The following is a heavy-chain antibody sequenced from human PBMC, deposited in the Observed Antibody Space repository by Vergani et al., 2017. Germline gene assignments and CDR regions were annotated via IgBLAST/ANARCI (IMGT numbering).Heavy chain of an antibody. CDR1: GFTFSSYG. CDR2: ISSSSSYI. D-gene: IGHD3-3*01. J-gene: IGHJ4*02. Sequence: EVQLVESGGGLVKPGGSLRLSCAASGFTFSSYGMNWVRQAPGKGLEWVSSISSSSSYIYYADSVKGRFTISRDNAKNSLYLQMNSLRAEDTAVYYCARATIFGVAPLDYWGQGTLVTVSS. V-gene: IGHV3-21*01. CDR3: ARATIFGVAPLDY.